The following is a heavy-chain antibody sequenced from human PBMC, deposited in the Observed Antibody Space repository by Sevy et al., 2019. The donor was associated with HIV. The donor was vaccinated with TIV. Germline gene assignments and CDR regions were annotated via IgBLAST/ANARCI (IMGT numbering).Heavy chain of an antibody. J-gene: IGHJ4*02. CDR1: GFSFSSYS. V-gene: IGHV3-21*01. CDR3: ARSYSSSWYILYYFEY. Sequence: GGSLRLSCAASGFSFSSYSVSWVRQAPGKGLEWVASIGSSNGYIYYADSVKGRFTISSDNAKNSLFLHMNTLRAEDTAVYYCARSYSSSWYILYYFEYWGQGTPVTVSS. CDR2: IGSSNGYI. D-gene: IGHD6-13*01.